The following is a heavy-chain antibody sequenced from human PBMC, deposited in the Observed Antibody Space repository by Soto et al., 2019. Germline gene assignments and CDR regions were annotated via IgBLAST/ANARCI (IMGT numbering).Heavy chain of an antibody. Sequence: GGCLRISSAERGISVNLYLVDVVLQTPGEGLEWVSYIGIGSSTKYYADSVKGRFTISRDNAKNSLYLQMNSLRAEDTAVYYCARDQLYYNDISGRPLNAFDVWGQGTTVTVSS. D-gene: IGHD3-22*01. CDR2: IGIGSSTK. J-gene: IGHJ3*01. CDR3: ARDQLYYNDISGRPLNAFDV. V-gene: IGHV3-48*01. CDR1: GISVNLYL.